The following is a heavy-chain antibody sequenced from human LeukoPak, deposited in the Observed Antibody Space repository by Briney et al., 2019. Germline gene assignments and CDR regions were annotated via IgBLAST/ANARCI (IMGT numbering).Heavy chain of an antibody. CDR2: IYYSGGT. J-gene: IGHJ4*02. CDR3: ARRIAADVYYFDY. D-gene: IGHD6-13*01. Sequence: SETLSLTCTVSGGSISSSSYYWVWIRQPPGKGLEWIGSIYYSGGTYYNPSLKSRVTISVDTSKNQFSLKVSSVTAADTAVYYCARRIAADVYYFDYWGQGTLVTVSS. V-gene: IGHV4-39*01. CDR1: GGSISSSSYY.